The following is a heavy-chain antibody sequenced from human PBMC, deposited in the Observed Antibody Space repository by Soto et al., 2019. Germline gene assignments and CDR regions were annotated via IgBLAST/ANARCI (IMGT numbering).Heavy chain of an antibody. CDR3: ADPATYWTGAFDY. CDR2: ITASGDST. D-gene: IGHD2-8*02. CDR1: GFSFSGYA. J-gene: IGHJ4*02. V-gene: IGHV3-23*01. Sequence: AGSLRLSCAASGFSFSGYAMSWVRQAPGKGLEWVSSITASGDSTYYEASVQGRFTISRDNSNYTLYLQMNSLTVDDTAIYFCADPATYWTGAFDYWGQGTRVTVSS.